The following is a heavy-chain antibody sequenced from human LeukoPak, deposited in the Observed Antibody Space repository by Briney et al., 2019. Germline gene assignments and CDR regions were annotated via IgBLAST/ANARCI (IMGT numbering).Heavy chain of an antibody. V-gene: IGHV3-23*01. Sequence: PGGSLRLSCTTSGLTLSSFTMSWVRQAPGKGLEWVTSINYNSANKWHADSVKGRFTISRDNSKNTLYLQMHSLRVDDTALYYCTKRRPSGSVTVDEYWGQGALVTVSS. J-gene: IGHJ4*02. CDR1: GLTLSSFT. D-gene: IGHD2-21*02. CDR3: TKRRPSGSVTVDEY. CDR2: INYNSANK.